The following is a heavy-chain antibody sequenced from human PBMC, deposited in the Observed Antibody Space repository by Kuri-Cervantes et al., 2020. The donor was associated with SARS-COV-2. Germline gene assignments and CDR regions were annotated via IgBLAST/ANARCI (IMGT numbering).Heavy chain of an antibody. D-gene: IGHD2-2*01. CDR3: VKVNNPQAAIYYFDY. J-gene: IGHJ4*02. V-gene: IGHV3-21*01. Sequence: GGSLRLSCAASGFTFSSYSMNWVRQAPGKGLQWVSSISSSSSYIYYADSVKGRFTISRDNSKNTLYLQMSSLRAEDTAVYYCVKVNNPQAAIYYFDYWGQGTLVTVSS. CDR1: GFTFSSYS. CDR2: ISSSSSYI.